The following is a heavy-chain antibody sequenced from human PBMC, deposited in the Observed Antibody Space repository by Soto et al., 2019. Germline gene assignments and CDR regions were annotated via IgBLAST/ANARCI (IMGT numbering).Heavy chain of an antibody. Sequence: SETLSLTCAVYGGSFSGYYWSWIRQPPWKGLEWIGEINHSGSTNYNPSLKSRVTISVDTSKNQFSLKLSSVTAADTAVYYCARVQRRSNLPDYWGQGTLVTVSS. J-gene: IGHJ4*02. D-gene: IGHD4-4*01. CDR3: ARVQRRSNLPDY. CDR2: INHSGST. CDR1: GGSFSGYY. V-gene: IGHV4-34*01.